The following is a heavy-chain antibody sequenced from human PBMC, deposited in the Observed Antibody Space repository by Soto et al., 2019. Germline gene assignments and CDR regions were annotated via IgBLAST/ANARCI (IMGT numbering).Heavy chain of an antibody. J-gene: IGHJ5*02. V-gene: IGHV4-31*03. Sequence: PSETLSLTCTVSGGSITSGGSFWSWIRQHPGKGPEWIAFIGYSGATSYNPSLASRVTISADTYKSQFSLNLRSVTAADTAVYYCARGGASSKWFAPWGQGTL. CDR2: IGYSGAT. D-gene: IGHD2-15*01. CDR3: ARGGASSKWFAP. CDR1: GGSITSGGSF.